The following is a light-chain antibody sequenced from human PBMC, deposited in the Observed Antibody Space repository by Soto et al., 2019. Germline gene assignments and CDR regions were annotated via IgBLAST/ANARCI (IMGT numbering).Light chain of an antibody. Sequence: QSVLTQPPSVSGAPRQRVTISCSGSNSNIGNNAVNWYQQLPGKAPKLLIYYDDLLPSGVSDRFSGSKSGTSASLAISGLQSEDEAGYYCAAWDYSLNGPVFGGGTKLTVL. CDR2: YDD. J-gene: IGLJ2*01. V-gene: IGLV1-36*01. CDR1: NSNIGNNA. CDR3: AAWDYSLNGPV.